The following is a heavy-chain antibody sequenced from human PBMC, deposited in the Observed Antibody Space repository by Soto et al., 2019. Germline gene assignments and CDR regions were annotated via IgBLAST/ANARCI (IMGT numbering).Heavy chain of an antibody. CDR2: NNHSGST. J-gene: IGHJ5*02. Sequence: QVQLQQWGAGLLKPSETLSLTCAVYGGSFSGYYWSWIRQPPGKGLEWIGENNHSGSTNYSPSLKRRVTISVHTAKNEVSLKLSSVSGADTGVYYCARLLIVVVPAAMIGWFGPWGQGALVHVSS. CDR1: GGSFSGYY. V-gene: IGHV4-34*01. CDR3: ARLLIVVVPAAMIGWFGP. D-gene: IGHD2-2*01.